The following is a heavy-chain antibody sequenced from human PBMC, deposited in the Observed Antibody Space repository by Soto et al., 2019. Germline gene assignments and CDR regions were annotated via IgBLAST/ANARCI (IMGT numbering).Heavy chain of an antibody. CDR3: AKAGDYGDYFDY. CDR2: ISGSGGST. CDR1: GFTFSSYA. D-gene: IGHD4-17*01. Sequence: RLSCAASGFTFSSYAMSWVRQAPGKGLEWVSAISGSGGSTYYADSVKGRFTISRDNSKNTLYLQMNSLRAEDTAVYYCAKAGDYGDYFDYWGQGALVTVSS. V-gene: IGHV3-23*01. J-gene: IGHJ4*02.